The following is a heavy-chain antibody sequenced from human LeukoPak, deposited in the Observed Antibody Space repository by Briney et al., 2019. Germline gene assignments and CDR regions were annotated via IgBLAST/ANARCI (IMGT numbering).Heavy chain of an antibody. Sequence: GGSLRLSCAASGFTFSSYWMHWVRQDSGKGLVWVSRINSDGSSIGYADSVKGRFTISRDNAKNTLYLQMNSLRAEDTAVYYCATSTIVQSYYYGSDVWGQGTTVTVSS. CDR3: ATSTIVQSYYYGSDV. CDR1: GFTFSSYW. D-gene: IGHD2-8*01. J-gene: IGHJ6*02. V-gene: IGHV3-74*01. CDR2: INSDGSSI.